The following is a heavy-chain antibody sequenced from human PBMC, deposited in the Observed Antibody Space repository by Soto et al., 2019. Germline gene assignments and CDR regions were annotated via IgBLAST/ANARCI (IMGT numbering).Heavy chain of an antibody. CDR3: ARWPQPRYTADPYAVDV. CDR1: GGTFSSSG. V-gene: IGHV1-69*11. CDR2: IVPSLDTT. J-gene: IGHJ6*02. Sequence: QVHLVQSGTEVKKPGSSVKVSCKASGGTFSSSGFSWVLQAPGQGLEWMGMIVPSLDTTNYAQKFQARVTITADEVTSTAYIELRSLRSEDTAVYYCARWPQPRYTADPYAVDVWGQGTRVIVSS. D-gene: IGHD3-16*02.